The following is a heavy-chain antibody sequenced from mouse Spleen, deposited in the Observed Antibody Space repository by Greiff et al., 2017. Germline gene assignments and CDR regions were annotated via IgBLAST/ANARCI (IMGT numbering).Heavy chain of an antibody. J-gene: IGHJ1*03. Sequence: QVQLKQSGAELVRPGTSVKMSCKASGYTFTNYWIGWAKQRPGHGLEWIGDIYPGGGYTNYNEKFKGKATLTADKSSSTAYMQFSSLTSEDSAIYYCASGSSSGYFDVWGTGTTVTVSS. D-gene: IGHD1-1*01. CDR3: ASGSSSGYFDV. CDR2: IYPGGGYT. CDR1: GYTFTNYW. V-gene: IGHV1-63*01.